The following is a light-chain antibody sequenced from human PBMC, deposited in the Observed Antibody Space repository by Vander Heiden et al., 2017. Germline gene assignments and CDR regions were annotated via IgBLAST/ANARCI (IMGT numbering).Light chain of an antibody. CDR3: SSYTSSTTVV. V-gene: IGLV2-14*03. CDR2: DVS. Sequence: QPASVSGSPGQSITISCTGTSSDIGTYNFVSWYQPHPGKAPKLMIYDVSDRPSGVSDRFSGSKSGNTASLTISGLQAEDEADYYCSSYTSSTTVVFGGGTTLTVL. CDR1: SSDIGTYNF. J-gene: IGLJ3*02.